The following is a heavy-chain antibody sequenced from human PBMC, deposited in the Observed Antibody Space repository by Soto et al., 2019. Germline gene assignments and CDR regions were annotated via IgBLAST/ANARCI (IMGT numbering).Heavy chain of an antibody. Sequence: ASETLSLTCTVSGGSISSSSYYWSWIRQPPGTGLEWIGYVYYSGSTNYNPSLKSRITISIDMPKNQFSLNLSSVTAADTAVYYCARHTAMVLFDYLGRGTLVSVSS. CDR2: VYYSGST. J-gene: IGHJ4*02. D-gene: IGHD5-18*01. V-gene: IGHV4-61*05. CDR1: GGSISSSSYY. CDR3: ARHTAMVLFDY.